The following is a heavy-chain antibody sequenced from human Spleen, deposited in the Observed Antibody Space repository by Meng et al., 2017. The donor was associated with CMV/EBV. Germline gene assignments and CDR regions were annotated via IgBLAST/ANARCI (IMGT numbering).Heavy chain of an antibody. D-gene: IGHD3-9*01. V-gene: IGHV3-23*03. CDR3: ARLTDYYYYGMDV. J-gene: IGHJ6*02. CDR1: GFTFSSYA. Sequence: GESLKISCAASGFTFSSYAMSWVRQAPGKGREWVSVIYSGGSSTYYADSVKGRFTISRDNSKNTLYLQMNSLRAEDTAVYYCARLTDYYYYGMDVWGQGTTVTVSS. CDR2: IYSGGSST.